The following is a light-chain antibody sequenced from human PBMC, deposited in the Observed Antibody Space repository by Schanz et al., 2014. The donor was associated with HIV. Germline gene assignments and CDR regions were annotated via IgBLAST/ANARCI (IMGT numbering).Light chain of an antibody. CDR2: GNN. CDR3: QSYDSSLNSYV. J-gene: IGLJ1*01. V-gene: IGLV1-40*01. CDR1: SFNIGAGYD. Sequence: QSVLTQPPSVSGAPGQRVTISCTGSSFNIGAGYDVHWYKQLPETGPKLLIFGNNNRPSGVPDRYSGSKSDTSASLAITGLQAEDEADYYCQSYDSSLNSYVFGSGTKLTVL.